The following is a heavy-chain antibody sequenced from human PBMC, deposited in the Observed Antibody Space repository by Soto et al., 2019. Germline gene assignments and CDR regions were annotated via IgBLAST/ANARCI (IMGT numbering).Heavy chain of an antibody. CDR3: AREGGDYYDSSGYFNWFDP. D-gene: IGHD3-22*01. CDR1: GSSFTNQY. J-gene: IGHJ5*02. Sequence: ASVKVSCQASGSSFTNQYMHWVRQAPGQGLEWMGIIDPGDGSTTYAQKLQGRVTMTTDISTSTAYMEPRSLRSDDTAVYYCAREGGDYYDSSGYFNWFDPWGQGTLVTVSS. CDR2: IDPGDGST. V-gene: IGHV1-46*01.